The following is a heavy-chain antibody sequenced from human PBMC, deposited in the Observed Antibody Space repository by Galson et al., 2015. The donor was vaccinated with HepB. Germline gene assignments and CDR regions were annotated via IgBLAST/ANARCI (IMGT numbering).Heavy chain of an antibody. J-gene: IGHJ4*02. CDR3: AKGLGYCFDY. V-gene: IGHV3-30*02. CDR2: IRYDGSSE. CDR1: GFTFSGYG. Sequence: SLRLSCAASGFTFSGYGMHWVRQAPGKGLEWVAFIRYDGSSEYYADSVKGRFTFSRDNSRNTLYLQMNSLRAEDTAVYYCAKGLGYCFDYWGQGTLVTVSP. D-gene: IGHD7-27*01.